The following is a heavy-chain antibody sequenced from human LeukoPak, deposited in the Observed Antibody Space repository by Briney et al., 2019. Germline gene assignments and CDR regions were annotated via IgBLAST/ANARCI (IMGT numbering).Heavy chain of an antibody. CDR1: GGTFSSYA. J-gene: IGHJ3*02. V-gene: IGHV1-69*05. Sequence: SVKVSCKASGGTFSSYAISWVRQAPGQGLEWMGRIIPIFGTANYAQKFQGRVTITTDESTSTAYMELSSLRSEDTAVYYCATEVDILTGYYKDAFDIWGQGTMVTVSS. CDR3: ATEVDILTGYYKDAFDI. D-gene: IGHD3-9*01. CDR2: IIPIFGTA.